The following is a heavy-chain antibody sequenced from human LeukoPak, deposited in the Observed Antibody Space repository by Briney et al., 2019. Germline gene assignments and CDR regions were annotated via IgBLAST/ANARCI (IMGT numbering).Heavy chain of an antibody. CDR1: GGSISSYY. CDR2: IYYSGST. D-gene: IGHD3-3*01. CDR3: ARDRNYDFWNGPLPGWFDP. Sequence: SETLSLTCTVSGGSISSYYWSWIRQPPGKGLEWIGYIYYSGSTNYNPSLKSRVTISVDTSKNQFYLKLSSVTAADTAVYYCARDRNYDFWNGPLPGWFDPWGQGTQVTVSS. J-gene: IGHJ5*02. V-gene: IGHV4-59*01.